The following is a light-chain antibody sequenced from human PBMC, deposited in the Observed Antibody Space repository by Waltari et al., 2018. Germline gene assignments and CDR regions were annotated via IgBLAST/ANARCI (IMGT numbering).Light chain of an antibody. V-gene: IGKV3-11*01. J-gene: IGKJ4*01. CDR2: YAS. CDR1: QSISTY. Sequence: EIVLTQSPATLSLSPGERATLSCRASQSISTYLSCYQQRPGQAPRLLIYYASNSASGIPARFSGGASGTEFTLTISSLDPEDFAVYCCQQRSDWPRAFGGGTKVEI. CDR3: QQRSDWPRA.